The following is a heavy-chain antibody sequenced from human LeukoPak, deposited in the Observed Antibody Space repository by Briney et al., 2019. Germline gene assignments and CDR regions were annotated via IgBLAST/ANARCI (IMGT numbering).Heavy chain of an antibody. J-gene: IGHJ5*02. CDR2: ISPDGSST. CDR1: GFTFSNYW. V-gene: IGHV3-74*01. CDR3: VREYSSSSGRAFDH. D-gene: IGHD6-6*01. Sequence: GGSLRLSCAASGFTFSNYWMHWVRHGPGKGLVWVSRISPDGSSTTYADSVKGRFIISRDNAQNTVYLQMSSLRVDDTAVYYCVREYSSSSGRAFDHWGQGTLVTASS.